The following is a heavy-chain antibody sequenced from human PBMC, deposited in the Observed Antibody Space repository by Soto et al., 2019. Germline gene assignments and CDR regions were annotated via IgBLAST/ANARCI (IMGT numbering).Heavy chain of an antibody. Sequence: PVGPLIVPSAASGFTFTDYARSWVRKAPGKGLEWVSVISGSGASTYYADSVKGRFTISRDNFKNTLYLQMNSLRAEDTAVYYCAKAHYYDSTGYYRYFDYRGQRTLVTVSS. V-gene: IGHV3-23*01. CDR3: AKAHYYDSTGYYRYFDY. CDR2: ISGSGAST. J-gene: IGHJ4*02. D-gene: IGHD3-22*01. CDR1: GFTFTDYA.